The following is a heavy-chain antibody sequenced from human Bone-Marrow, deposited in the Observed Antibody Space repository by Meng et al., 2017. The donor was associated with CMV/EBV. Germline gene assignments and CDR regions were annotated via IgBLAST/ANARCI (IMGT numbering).Heavy chain of an antibody. CDR2: IYYSGST. J-gene: IGHJ6*02. CDR1: GGSISSYY. Sequence: GSLRLSCTVSGGSISSYYWSWIRQPPGKGLEWIGYIYYSGSTNYNPSLKSRVTISVDKSKSQFSLKPSSVTAADTAVYYCARGGEGQYYYGMDVWGQGTTVTVSS. V-gene: IGHV4-59*01. D-gene: IGHD3-16*01. CDR3: ARGGEGQYYYGMDV.